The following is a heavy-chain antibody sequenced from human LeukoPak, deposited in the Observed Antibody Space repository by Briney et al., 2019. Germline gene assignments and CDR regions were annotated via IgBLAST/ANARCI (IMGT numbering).Heavy chain of an antibody. Sequence: GGSLRLSCAASGFDFSICAVTWVRQAPGKGLEWVASIGSPGETYYADSVKGRFAVSRENSQNTVFLQLTSLTAEDTAIYYCAKDATPGNSIWDYFAYWGQGALVTVSS. CDR2: IGSPGET. CDR1: GFDFSICA. CDR3: AKDATPGNSIWDYFAY. J-gene: IGHJ4*02. V-gene: IGHV3-23*01. D-gene: IGHD2-15*01.